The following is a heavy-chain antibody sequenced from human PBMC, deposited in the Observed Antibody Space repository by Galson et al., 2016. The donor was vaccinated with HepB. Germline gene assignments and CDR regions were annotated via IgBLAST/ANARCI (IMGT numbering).Heavy chain of an antibody. Sequence: SLRLSCAASGFTFSSYWMHWVRQAPGEGLVWVSGINSDGTSTTYADSVKGRFTISRDNSKNTRYLQMNSLTAEETAVYYCARFGGSLGMDVWGQGTTVTVSS. J-gene: IGHJ6*02. D-gene: IGHD2-15*01. CDR3: ARFGGSLGMDV. V-gene: IGHV3-74*01. CDR1: GFTFSSYW. CDR2: INSDGTST.